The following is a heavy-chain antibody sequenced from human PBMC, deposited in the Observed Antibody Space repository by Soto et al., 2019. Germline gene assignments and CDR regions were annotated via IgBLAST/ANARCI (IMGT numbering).Heavy chain of an antibody. D-gene: IGHD3-10*01. J-gene: IGHJ5*02. CDR3: ARMAASGSLNWFDP. V-gene: IGHV1-8*01. Sequence: ASVKVSCKASGYTFTNYEINWVRQATGQWLEWMGWMNPGSGNTGYAHKFQGRVTMTRNISISTAYMELSRLGSDDTAIYYCARMAASGSLNWFDPWGQGTLVTVSS. CDR1: GYTFTNYE. CDR2: MNPGSGNT.